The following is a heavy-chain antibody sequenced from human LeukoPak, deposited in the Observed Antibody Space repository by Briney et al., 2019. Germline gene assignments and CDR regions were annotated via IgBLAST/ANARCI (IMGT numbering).Heavy chain of an antibody. CDR2: IIPIFGTA. CDR3: ARDNGPLDGYDSTPYGMDV. V-gene: IGHV1-69*13. Sequence: SVKVSCKASGGTFSSYAISWVRQAPGQGLEWMGGIIPIFGTANYAQKFQGRVTITADESTSTAYMELSSLRSEDTAVYYCARDNGPLDGYDSTPYGMDVWGQGTTVTVSS. CDR1: GGTFSSYA. D-gene: IGHD5-12*01. J-gene: IGHJ6*02.